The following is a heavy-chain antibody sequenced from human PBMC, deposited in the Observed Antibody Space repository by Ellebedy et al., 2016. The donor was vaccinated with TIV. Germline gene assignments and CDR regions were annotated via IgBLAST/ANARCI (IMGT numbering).Heavy chain of an antibody. CDR2: IKQDGSQK. V-gene: IGHV3-7*01. D-gene: IGHD6-19*01. CDR3: GAGGGWLSDY. Sequence: GGSLRLSCAASGFTVSSNYMTWVRQAPGKGLAWVASIKQDGSQKDYVDSVKGRFTISRDNAKGSLYLQMNRLRVEDTAVYYCGAGGGWLSDYWGQGTLVTVSS. CDR1: GFTVSSNY. J-gene: IGHJ4*02.